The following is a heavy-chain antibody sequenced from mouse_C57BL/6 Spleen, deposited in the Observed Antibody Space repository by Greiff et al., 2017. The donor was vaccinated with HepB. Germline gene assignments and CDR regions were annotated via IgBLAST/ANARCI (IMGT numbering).Heavy chain of an antibody. D-gene: IGHD1-1*01. J-gene: IGHJ2*01. Sequence: VQLQQSGPELVKPGASVKISCKASGYAFSSSWMNWVKQRPGKGLEWIGRIYPGDGDTNYNGKFKGKATLTADKSSSTAYMQLSSLTSEDSAVYFCASTVVARGYYFDYWGQGTTLTVSS. CDR2: IYPGDGDT. CDR3: ASTVVARGYYFDY. CDR1: GYAFSSSW. V-gene: IGHV1-82*01.